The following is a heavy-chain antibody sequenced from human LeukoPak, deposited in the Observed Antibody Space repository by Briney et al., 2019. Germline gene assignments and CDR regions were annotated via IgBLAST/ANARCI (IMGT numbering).Heavy chain of an antibody. CDR1: GGSFSGYY. Sequence: PSETLSLTCAVYGGSFSGYYWSWIRQPPGKGLEWIGEINHSGSTNYNPSLKSRVTISVDTSKNQFSLKLSSVTAADTAVYYCARLSYGDYGAYYFDYWGQGTLVTVSS. V-gene: IGHV4-34*01. CDR2: INHSGST. CDR3: ARLSYGDYGAYYFDY. J-gene: IGHJ4*02. D-gene: IGHD4-17*01.